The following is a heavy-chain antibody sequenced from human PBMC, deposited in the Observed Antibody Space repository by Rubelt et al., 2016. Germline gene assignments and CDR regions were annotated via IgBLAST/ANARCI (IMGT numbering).Heavy chain of an antibody. CDR1: GGSVSSGSYY. D-gene: IGHD2-15*01. J-gene: IGHJ6*01. CDR3: ARSQDIVVVVGYGMDV. Sequence: QVQLQESGPGLVKPSETLSLTCTVSGGSVSSGSYYWSWIRQPPGKGLEWIGYIYYSGSTNYNPSFKSRVIISVDTSKNQFSLKLSSVTAADTAVYYCARSQDIVVVVGYGMDVWGQGTTVTVSS. V-gene: IGHV4-61*01. CDR2: IYYSGST.